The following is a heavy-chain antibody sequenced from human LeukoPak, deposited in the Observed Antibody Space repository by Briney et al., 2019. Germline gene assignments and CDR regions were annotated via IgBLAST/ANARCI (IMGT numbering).Heavy chain of an antibody. J-gene: IGHJ4*02. Sequence: GASVKVSCKASGYTFTSYYMHWVRQAPGQGLEWMGIINPSGGSTSYAQKFQGRVTITADKSTSTAYMELSSLRSEDTAVHYCAGAPSYSGNYYVGPLDFWGQGTLVTVSS. CDR2: INPSGGST. CDR1: GYTFTSYY. D-gene: IGHD1-26*01. CDR3: AGAPSYSGNYYVGPLDF. V-gene: IGHV1-46*01.